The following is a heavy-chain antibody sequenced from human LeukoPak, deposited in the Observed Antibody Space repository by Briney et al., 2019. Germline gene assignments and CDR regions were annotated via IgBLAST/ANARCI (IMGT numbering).Heavy chain of an antibody. J-gene: IGHJ1*01. CDR3: ATATQPRGYFLH. V-gene: IGHV1-18*01. CDR2: ISVNNGGT. D-gene: IGHD2-2*01. CDR1: GYTFTTYS. Sequence: ASVTVSFKASGYTFTTYSLAWVRQAPGQSLERMGWISVNNGGTNYAQSFQDRVTLTRDTSTNTAYLELRSLRSDDTAIIYCATATQPRGYFLHWGQGTLVTVSS.